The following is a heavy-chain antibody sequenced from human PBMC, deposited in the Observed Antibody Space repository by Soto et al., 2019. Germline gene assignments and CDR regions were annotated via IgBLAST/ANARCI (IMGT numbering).Heavy chain of an antibody. CDR2: MNPNSGDT. CDR1: GYRFSDYY. D-gene: IGHD5-12*01. CDR3: ARESGGATATLDYYYFYMDV. Sequence: QVQLVQSGAEVKKPGASVTVSCKASGYRFSDYYLHWVRQAPGQGPEWMGWMNPNSGDTKYAQKFKGLVTMTRDTSVRTAFMELNWLKSDDTAVYYCARESGGATATLDYYYFYMDVWGIGTTVTVSS. J-gene: IGHJ6*03. V-gene: IGHV1-2*02.